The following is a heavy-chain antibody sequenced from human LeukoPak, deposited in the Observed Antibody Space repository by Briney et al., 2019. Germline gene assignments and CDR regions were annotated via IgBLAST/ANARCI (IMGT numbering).Heavy chain of an antibody. V-gene: IGHV3-9*01. CDR2: ISWNSGSV. Sequence: GGSLRLSCAASGFTFDDYAMHWVRQAPGKGLEWVSGISWNSGSVGYADSVKGRFTISRDNAKNSLYLQMNTLRAEDTAVYYCARGRSAGDYWGQGTLVTVSS. D-gene: IGHD1-26*01. J-gene: IGHJ4*02. CDR1: GFTFDDYA. CDR3: ARGRSAGDY.